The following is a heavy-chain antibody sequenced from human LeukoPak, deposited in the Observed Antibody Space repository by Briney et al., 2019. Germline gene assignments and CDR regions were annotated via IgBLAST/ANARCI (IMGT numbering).Heavy chain of an antibody. D-gene: IGHD4-17*01. V-gene: IGHV4-59*08. CDR3: ARGGNYGDHDGYFDY. CDR1: GGSISTYY. CDR2: IYYSGST. Sequence: PSETLSLTCTVSGGSISTYYWSWIRQPPGKGLEWIGYIYYSGSTNYNPSLRSRVTISVDTSKNQFSLKLSSVTAADTAVYYCARGGNYGDHDGYFDYWGQGTLVTVSS. J-gene: IGHJ4*02.